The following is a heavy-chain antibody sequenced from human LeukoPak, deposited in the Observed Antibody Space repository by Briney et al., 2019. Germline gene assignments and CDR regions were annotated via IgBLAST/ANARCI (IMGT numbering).Heavy chain of an antibody. CDR2: ISGSGGTT. CDR3: ARDPRGITALVDYFDY. V-gene: IGHV3-23*01. CDR1: GFTFSNYG. D-gene: IGHD5-18*01. Sequence: GGSLRLSCAASGFTFSNYGMSWVRQAPGKGLEWVSSISGSGGTTYYADSVKGRFTISRDNAKNSLYLQMSSLRGEDTAVYYCARDPRGITALVDYFDYWGQGTLVTVSS. J-gene: IGHJ4*02.